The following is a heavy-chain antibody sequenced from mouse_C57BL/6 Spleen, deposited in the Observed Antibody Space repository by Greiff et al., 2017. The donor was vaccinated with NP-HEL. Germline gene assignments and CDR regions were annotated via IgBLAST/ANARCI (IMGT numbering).Heavy chain of an antibody. J-gene: IGHJ4*01. CDR1: GYTFTDYY. V-gene: IGHV1-26*01. D-gene: IGHD1-1*01. CDR3: AGLGSSKYYAMDY. Sequence: EVQLQQSGPELVKPGASVKISCKASGYTFTDYYMNWVKQSHGKSLEWIGDINPNNGGTSYNQKFKGKATLTVDKSSSTAYMELRSLTSEDSAVYYCAGLGSSKYYAMDYWGQGTSVTVSS. CDR2: INPNNGGT.